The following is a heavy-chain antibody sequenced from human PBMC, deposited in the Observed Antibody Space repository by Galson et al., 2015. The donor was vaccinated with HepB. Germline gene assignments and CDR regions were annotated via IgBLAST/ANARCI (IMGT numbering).Heavy chain of an antibody. CDR2: IKQDGSEK. CDR3: AREGSSSWYEDFDY. V-gene: IGHV3-7*03. Sequence: SLRLSCAASGFTFSSYWMSWVRQAPGKGLEWVANIKQDGSEKYYVDSVKGRFTISRDNAKNSLYLQMNSLRAEDTAVYYCAREGSSSWYEDFDYWGQGTLVTVSS. J-gene: IGHJ4*02. D-gene: IGHD6-13*01. CDR1: GFTFSSYW.